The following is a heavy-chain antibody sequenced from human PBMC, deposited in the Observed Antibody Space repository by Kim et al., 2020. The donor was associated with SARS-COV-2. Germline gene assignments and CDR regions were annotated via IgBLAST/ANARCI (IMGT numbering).Heavy chain of an antibody. V-gene: IGHV4-31*03. Sequence: SETLSLTCSVSGDSIISDHYYWGWIRQHPGEGLEFMGFIYSSGTTSYNPSLKGRLTISVDTSKNQFSLMLNSVTAADTALYYCARSLSGVGNLGVWGQGT. CDR1: GDSIISDHYY. D-gene: IGHD7-27*01. CDR2: IYSSGTT. J-gene: IGHJ3*01. CDR3: ARSLSGVGNLGV.